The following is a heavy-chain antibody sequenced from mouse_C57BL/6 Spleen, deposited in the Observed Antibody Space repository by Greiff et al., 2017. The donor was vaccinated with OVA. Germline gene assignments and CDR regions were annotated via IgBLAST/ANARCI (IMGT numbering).Heavy chain of an antibody. CDR3: TTGAISYFDY. V-gene: IGHV14-4*01. D-gene: IGHD3-1*01. Sequence: EVKLMESGAELVRPGASVKLSCTASGFNIKDDYMHWVKQRPEQGLEWIGWIDPENGDTEYASKFQGKATITADTSSNTAYLQLSSLTSEDTAVYYCTTGAISYFDYWGQGTTLTVSS. CDR1: GFNIKDDY. CDR2: IDPENGDT. J-gene: IGHJ2*01.